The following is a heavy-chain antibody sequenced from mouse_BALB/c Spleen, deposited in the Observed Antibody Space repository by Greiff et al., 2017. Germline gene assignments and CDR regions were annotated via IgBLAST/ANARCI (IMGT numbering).Heavy chain of an antibody. D-gene: IGHD2-1*01. J-gene: IGHJ3*01. V-gene: IGHV1-4*01. CDR3: ARWGGNYEAWFAY. Sequence: VQLVESGAELARPGASVKMSCKASGYTFTSYTMHWVKQRPGQGLEWIGYINPSSGYTNYNQKFKDKATLTADKSSSTAYMQLSSLTSEDSAVYYCARWGGNYEAWFAYWGEGTLVTVSA. CDR1: GYTFTSYT. CDR2: INPSSGYT.